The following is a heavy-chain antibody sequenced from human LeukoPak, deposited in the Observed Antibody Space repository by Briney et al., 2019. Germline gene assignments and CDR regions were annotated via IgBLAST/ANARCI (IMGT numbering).Heavy chain of an antibody. J-gene: IGHJ4*02. D-gene: IGHD2-21*02. CDR2: IFYSGST. V-gene: IGHV4-39*07. CDR3: ASLARVVTAIDY. Sequence: PSETLSLTCTVSGGSISTSNYYWGWIRQPPGKGLEWIGNIFYSGSTYYSPSLRSRVTISLDTSRNQFSLKLNSVTAADTAVYYCASLARVVTAIDYWGLGTLVTVSS. CDR1: GGSISTSNYY.